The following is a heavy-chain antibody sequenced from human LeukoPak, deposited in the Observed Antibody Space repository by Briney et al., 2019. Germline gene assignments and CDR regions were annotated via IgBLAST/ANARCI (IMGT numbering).Heavy chain of an antibody. CDR2: IDTSGST. CDR3: ARERGTRGYSYGFFDY. Sequence: SETLSLTCTVSGGSISSYYWSWIRQPAGKGLEWIGRIDTSGSTNYNPSLKSRVTMSVDTSKNQISLKVSSVTAADTAVYYCARERGTRGYSYGFFDYWGQGTLVTVSS. V-gene: IGHV4-4*07. D-gene: IGHD5-18*01. CDR1: GGSISSYY. J-gene: IGHJ4*02.